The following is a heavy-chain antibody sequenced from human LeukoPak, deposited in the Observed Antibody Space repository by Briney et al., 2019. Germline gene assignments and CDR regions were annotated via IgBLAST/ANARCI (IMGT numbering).Heavy chain of an antibody. Sequence: KSSETLSLTCTVSGGSISSYYWSWIRQPPGKGLEWIGSIYYGGSTNYNPSLKSRVTMSVDTSKNQFSLKLSSVTAADTAVYYCARRKPNYYDSSDYPYYFDYWGQGTLVTVSS. D-gene: IGHD3-22*01. CDR1: GGSISSYY. V-gene: IGHV4-59*08. J-gene: IGHJ4*02. CDR2: IYYGGST. CDR3: ARRKPNYYDSSDYPYYFDY.